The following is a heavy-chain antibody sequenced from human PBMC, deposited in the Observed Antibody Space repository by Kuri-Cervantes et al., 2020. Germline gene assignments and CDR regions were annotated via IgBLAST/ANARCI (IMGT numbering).Heavy chain of an antibody. CDR2: IYYSGST. Sequence: GSLRLSCTVSGGSISSYYWSWIRQPPGKGLEWIGYIYYSGSTNYNPSLKSRVTISVDTSKNQFSLKLSSVTAADTAVYYCARDRVGYYYGSGSPWTSYYYGMDVWGQGTTVTVSS. D-gene: IGHD3-10*01. V-gene: IGHV4-59*01. J-gene: IGHJ6*02. CDR3: ARDRVGYYYGSGSPWTSYYYGMDV. CDR1: GGSISSYY.